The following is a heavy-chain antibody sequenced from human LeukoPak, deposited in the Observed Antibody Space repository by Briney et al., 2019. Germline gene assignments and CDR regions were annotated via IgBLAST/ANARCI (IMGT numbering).Heavy chain of an antibody. Sequence: PGGYLRFSCAASGFTFSSYDMHWVRQATGKGLKWVSAIGTAGDPYYPGSVKGRFTISRENAKNSLYLQMNSLRAGDTAVYYCARANGWFGDAFDIWGQGTMVTVSS. V-gene: IGHV3-13*05. D-gene: IGHD3-10*01. CDR3: ARANGWFGDAFDI. CDR1: GFTFSSYD. CDR2: IGTAGDP. J-gene: IGHJ3*02.